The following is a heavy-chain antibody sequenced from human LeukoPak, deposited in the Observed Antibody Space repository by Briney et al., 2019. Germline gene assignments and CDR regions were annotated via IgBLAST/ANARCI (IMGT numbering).Heavy chain of an antibody. Sequence: GGSLRHSCAASGFTFSNYWMIWVRQAPGKGREWVGNIKQDGSEKRYADSVRGRFSISRDNAQTSLYLQMNSLRAEDTAVYYCARASDPWLQLTWGQGTLVTVSS. D-gene: IGHD5-24*01. J-gene: IGHJ5*02. CDR1: GFTFSNYW. CDR2: IKQDGSEK. V-gene: IGHV3-7*05. CDR3: ARASDPWLQLT.